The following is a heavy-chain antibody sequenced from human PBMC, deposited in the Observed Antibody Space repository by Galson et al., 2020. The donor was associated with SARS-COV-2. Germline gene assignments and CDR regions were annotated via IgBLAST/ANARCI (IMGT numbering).Heavy chain of an antibody. Sequence: GESLKISCAASGFNFSSFTINWVSQAPGKGLEWVSYISSSRRATYYADSVKGRFTISSDNAKNSVFLQINSLRADDTAVYYCARDSNGWYWDGFDIWGQGTMVTVSS. CDR3: ARDSNGWYWDGFDI. CDR1: GFNFSSFT. V-gene: IGHV3-48*04. D-gene: IGHD6-19*01. CDR2: ISSSRRAT. J-gene: IGHJ3*02.